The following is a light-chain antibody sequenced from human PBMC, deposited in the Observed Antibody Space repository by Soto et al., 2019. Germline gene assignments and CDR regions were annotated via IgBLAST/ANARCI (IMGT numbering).Light chain of an antibody. J-gene: IGKJ4*01. V-gene: IGKV3-20*01. CDR3: QQYGNSPPLT. Sequence: EVVLTQSPGTLSLSPGERVTLSCRASQSFSSSYLAWYQQKPGQAPRLLIYGASSRATGIPDRFSGSGSGTDFTLTISRLEPEDFAVYYCQQYGNSPPLTFGGGTKVEIK. CDR2: GAS. CDR1: QSFSSSY.